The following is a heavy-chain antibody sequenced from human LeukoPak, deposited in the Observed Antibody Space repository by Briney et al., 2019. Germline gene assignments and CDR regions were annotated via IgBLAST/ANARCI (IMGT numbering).Heavy chain of an antibody. CDR2: IYYGGST. J-gene: IGHJ3*02. V-gene: IGHV4-59*01. D-gene: IGHD6-13*01. Sequence: MTSETLSLTCTVSGGSISSYYWSWIRQPPGKGLEWIGYIYYGGSTNYNPSLKSRVTISVDTSKNQFSLKLSSVTAADTAVYYCARVAAAGPADAFDIWGQGTMVTVSS. CDR1: GGSISSYY. CDR3: ARVAAAGPADAFDI.